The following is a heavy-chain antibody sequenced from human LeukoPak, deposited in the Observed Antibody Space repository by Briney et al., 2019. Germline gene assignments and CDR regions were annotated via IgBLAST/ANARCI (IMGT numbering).Heavy chain of an antibody. V-gene: IGHV4-39*01. J-gene: IGHJ3*02. CDR2: IYYSGST. CDR1: GGSISSSSYY. CDR3: ARHLLVPYCSSTSCYAGQHAFDI. D-gene: IGHD2-2*01. Sequence: SETLSLTCTVSGGSISSSSYYWGWLRQPPGKGLEWLGSIYYSGSTYYNPSLKSRVTISVDTSKNQFSLKLSSVTAADTAVYYCARHLLVPYCSSTSCYAGQHAFDIWGQGTMVTVSS.